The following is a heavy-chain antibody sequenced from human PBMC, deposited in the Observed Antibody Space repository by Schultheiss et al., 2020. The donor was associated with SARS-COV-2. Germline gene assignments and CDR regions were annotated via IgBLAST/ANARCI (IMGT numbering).Heavy chain of an antibody. D-gene: IGHD3-10*01. CDR2: ISSSGSII. V-gene: IGHV3-48*03. CDR3: ARESEGFGELWH. Sequence: GESLKISCAASGFTFSSYEMNWVRQAPGKGLEWVSYISSSGSIIYYADSVKGRFTISRDNAKNSLYLQMNSLRVEDTAVYYCARESEGFGELWHWGQGTLVTVSS. CDR1: GFTFSSYE. J-gene: IGHJ4*02.